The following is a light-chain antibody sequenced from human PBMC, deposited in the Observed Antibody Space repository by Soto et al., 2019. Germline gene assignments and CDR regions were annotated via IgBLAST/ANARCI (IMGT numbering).Light chain of an antibody. CDR3: QQSHSSPTT. Sequence: DIQMTQSPSTLSASVGDRVTITCRASQSISSWLAWYQQKPGRAPKLLIYDSSSLESGVPSRFTGSGSGTDFTLTVYDLQPEDFATYYCQQSHSSPTTFGQGTRLEIK. CDR1: QSISSW. V-gene: IGKV1-5*01. CDR2: DSS. J-gene: IGKJ5*01.